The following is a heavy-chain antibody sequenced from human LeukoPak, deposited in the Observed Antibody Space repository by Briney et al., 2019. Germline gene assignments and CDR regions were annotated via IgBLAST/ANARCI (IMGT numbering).Heavy chain of an antibody. CDR1: GFTFSSYG. V-gene: IGHV3-30*18. D-gene: IGHD2-2*01. CDR2: ISYDGSNK. Sequence: GRSLRLSCAASGFTFSSYGMHWVRQAPGKGLEWVAVISYDGSNKYYADSVKGRFTISRDNSKNTLYLQMNSLRAEDTAVYYCAKEGARVAPAAMEWGQGTLVTVSS. J-gene: IGHJ4*02. CDR3: AKEGARVAPAAME.